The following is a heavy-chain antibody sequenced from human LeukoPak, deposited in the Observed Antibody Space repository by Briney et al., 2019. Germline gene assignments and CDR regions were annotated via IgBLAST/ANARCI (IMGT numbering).Heavy chain of an antibody. J-gene: IGHJ4*02. CDR1: GFTVSSNY. CDR2: IRYDGSNK. V-gene: IGHV3-30*02. CDR3: AKDIRRGTAVAGTGGDY. D-gene: IGHD6-19*01. Sequence: GGSLRLSCAASGFTVSSNYMSWVRQAPGKGLEWVAFIRYDGSNKYYADSVKGRFTISRDNSKNTLYLQMNSLRAEDTAVYYCAKDIRRGTAVAGTGGDYWGQGTLVTVSS.